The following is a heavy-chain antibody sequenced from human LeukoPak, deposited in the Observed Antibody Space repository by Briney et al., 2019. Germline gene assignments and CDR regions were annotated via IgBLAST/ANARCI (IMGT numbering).Heavy chain of an antibody. CDR3: ARGSAVGAYFDY. V-gene: IGHV3-74*01. CDR2: VHSDGSPT. Sequence: PGGSLRLSCAASGFTFSSYWMHWVRQAPGKGLVWVSRVHSDGSPTSYADSVKGRFTISRDNAKNTVYLQMNSLRAEDTGVYYCARGSAVGAYFDYWGQGTLATVSS. J-gene: IGHJ4*02. CDR1: GFTFSSYW. D-gene: IGHD3-10*01.